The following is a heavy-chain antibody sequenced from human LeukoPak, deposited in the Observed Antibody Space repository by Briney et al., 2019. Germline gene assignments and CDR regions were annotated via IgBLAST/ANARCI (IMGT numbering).Heavy chain of an antibody. CDR1: GFTFSSYS. CDR2: ISSSSSYI. J-gene: IGHJ4*02. CDR3: ARGPRYSSLNRVDY. V-gene: IGHV3-21*01. D-gene: IGHD5-18*01. Sequence: GGSLRPSCAASGFTFSSYSMNWVRQAPGKGLEWVSSISSSSSYIYYADSVKGRFTISRDNAKNSLYLQMNSLRAEDTAVYYCARGPRYSSLNRVDYWGQGTLVTVSS.